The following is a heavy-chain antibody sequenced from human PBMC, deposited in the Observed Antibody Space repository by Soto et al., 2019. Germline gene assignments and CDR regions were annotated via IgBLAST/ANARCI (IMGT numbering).Heavy chain of an antibody. CDR2: ISYDGSNK. CDR3: AKEGYGGYWYFDL. Sequence: QVQLVESGGGVVQPGRSLRLSCAASGFTFSSYGMHWVRQAPGKGLEWVAVISYDGSNKYYADSVKGRFTISRDNSKNTLYLQMNSLRAEDTAVYYCAKEGYGGYWYFDLWGRGTLVTVPS. D-gene: IGHD5-12*01. CDR1: GFTFSSYG. V-gene: IGHV3-30*18. J-gene: IGHJ2*01.